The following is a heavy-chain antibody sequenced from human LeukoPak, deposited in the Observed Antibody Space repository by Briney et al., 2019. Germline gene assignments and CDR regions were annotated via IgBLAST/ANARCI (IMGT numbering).Heavy chain of an antibody. CDR3: ARDSPYDSSGYYLSAFDI. CDR1: GGSISSGGDY. J-gene: IGHJ3*02. D-gene: IGHD3-22*01. Sequence: SETLSLTCTVSGGSISSGGDYWSWIRQHPGKGLEWIGYIYYSGSTYYNPSLRSRVTISVDTSKNQFSLKLSSVTAADTAVYYCARDSPYDSSGYYLSAFDIWGQGTMVTVSS. V-gene: IGHV4-31*03. CDR2: IYYSGST.